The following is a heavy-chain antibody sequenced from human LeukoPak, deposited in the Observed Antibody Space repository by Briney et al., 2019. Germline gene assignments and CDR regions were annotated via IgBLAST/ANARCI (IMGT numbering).Heavy chain of an antibody. J-gene: IGHJ4*02. Sequence: GGSLRLSCAASGITFSSYAMSWVRQAPGKGLEWVSAISGSGGSTYYADSVKGRSTISRDNSKNTLYLQMNSLRAEDTAVYYCAPGVDAVADYWGQGTLVTVSS. CDR2: ISGSGGST. D-gene: IGHD3-3*01. V-gene: IGHV3-23*01. CDR3: APGVDAVADY. CDR1: GITFSSYA.